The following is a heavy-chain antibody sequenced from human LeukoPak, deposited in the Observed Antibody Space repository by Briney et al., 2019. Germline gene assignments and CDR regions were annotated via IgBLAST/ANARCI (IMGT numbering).Heavy chain of an antibody. Sequence: SETLSLTCTVSGGSISSYYWSWIRQPPGKGLEWIGSISRSGTTYYTPSLKSRVTISLDTSENEFSLRLSSVTAADTAVYYCARYYYDTSGYYYFYGMDVWGQGTTVTVSS. CDR3: ARYYYDTSGYYYFYGMDV. CDR2: ISRSGTT. J-gene: IGHJ6*02. V-gene: IGHV4-59*08. CDR1: GGSISSYY. D-gene: IGHD3-22*01.